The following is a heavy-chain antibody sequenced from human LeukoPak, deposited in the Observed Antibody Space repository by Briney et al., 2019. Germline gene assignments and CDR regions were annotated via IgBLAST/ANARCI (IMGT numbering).Heavy chain of an antibody. J-gene: IGHJ4*02. CDR3: ASQYRGPVAGSAIDY. CDR1: GGSLSSYY. CDR2: IYYSGST. Sequence: PSETLSLTCTVSGGSLSSYYWSWIRQPPGKGLEWIGYIYYSGSTNYNPSLKSRVTISVDTSKNQFSLKLSSVTAADTAVYYCASQYRGPVAGSAIDYWGQGTLVTVSS. V-gene: IGHV4-59*08. D-gene: IGHD6-19*01.